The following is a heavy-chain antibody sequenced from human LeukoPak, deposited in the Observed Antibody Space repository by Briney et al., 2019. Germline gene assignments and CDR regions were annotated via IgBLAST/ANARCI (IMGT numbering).Heavy chain of an antibody. J-gene: IGHJ6*02. CDR2: IKEDGSET. Sequence: PGGSLRLSCAASGLIFSNYWMTWVRQAPGKGLEWVANIKEDGSETYYVDPVKGRFTISRDNAKNSLYLQMSNLRAEDTAVYFCARGGGLDVWGQGATVTVSS. D-gene: IGHD3-16*01. CDR3: ARGGGLDV. V-gene: IGHV3-7*03. CDR1: GLIFSNYW.